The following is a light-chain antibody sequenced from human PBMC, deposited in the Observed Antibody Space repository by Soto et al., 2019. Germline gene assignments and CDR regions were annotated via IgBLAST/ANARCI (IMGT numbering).Light chain of an antibody. Sequence: QSALTQPPSASGSPGQSVTISCTGTSSDVGGYNYVSWYQQHPGKAPKLMIYEVSKRPSGVPDRFSGSKAGNTASLTVSGLQVEDEADYYCSSFEASNNLLFGGGTKVTVL. CDR1: SSDVGGYNY. CDR2: EVS. V-gene: IGLV2-8*01. CDR3: SSFEASNNLL. J-gene: IGLJ2*01.